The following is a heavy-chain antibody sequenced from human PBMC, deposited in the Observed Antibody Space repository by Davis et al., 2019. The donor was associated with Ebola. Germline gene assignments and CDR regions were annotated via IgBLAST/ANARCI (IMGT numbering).Heavy chain of an antibody. Sequence: GGSLRLSCAASGFTVSSNYMSWVRQAPGKGLEWVSYISSSGSTIYYADSVKGRFTISRDNAKNSLYLQMNSLRAEDTAVYYCAREWSSPRSYYYYGMDVWGQGTTVTVSS. CDR3: AREWSSPRSYYYYGMDV. CDR2: ISSSGSTI. J-gene: IGHJ6*02. D-gene: IGHD6-13*01. CDR1: GFTVSSNY. V-gene: IGHV3-11*01.